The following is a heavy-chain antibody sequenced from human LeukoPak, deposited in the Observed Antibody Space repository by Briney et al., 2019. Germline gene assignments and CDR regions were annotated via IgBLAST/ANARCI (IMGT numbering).Heavy chain of an antibody. D-gene: IGHD6-19*01. CDR1: GGSISSGGFY. J-gene: IGHJ4*02. Sequence: TLSLTCTVSGGSISSGGFYWSWIRQHPGKGLEWIGYIYYSGNTYYNPSLKSRVNISVDTSKNQFSLKLSSVTAADTAVYYCARVQYSSGFDYWGQGTLVTVSS. CDR2: IYYSGNT. CDR3: ARVQYSSGFDY. V-gene: IGHV4-31*03.